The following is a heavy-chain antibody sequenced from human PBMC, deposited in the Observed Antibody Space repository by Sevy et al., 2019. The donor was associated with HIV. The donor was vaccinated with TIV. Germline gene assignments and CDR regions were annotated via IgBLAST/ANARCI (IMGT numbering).Heavy chain of an antibody. V-gene: IGHV4-30-4*08. CDR3: AVAVSVIPSATPPKFDS. CDR1: GGSISRTDSL. J-gene: IGHJ4*02. Sequence: SETLSLTCTVSGGSISRTDSLWAWIRQPPGKGLEWIGYIYHTGSDYYNPSLKSRVTISVDKSKNQFSLRLNAVTAADTAVYYRAVAVSVIPSATPPKFDSWGQGALVTVSS. CDR2: IYHTGSD. D-gene: IGHD2-15*01.